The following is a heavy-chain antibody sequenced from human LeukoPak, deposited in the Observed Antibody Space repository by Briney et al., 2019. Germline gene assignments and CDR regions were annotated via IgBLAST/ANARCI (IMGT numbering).Heavy chain of an antibody. CDR2: INPSGGST. CDR3: ARDSSGTYYFDY. J-gene: IGHJ4*02. V-gene: IGHV1-46*01. Sequence: ASVKVSCKASGYTFTSYYMHWVRQAPGQGLEWMGIINPSGGSTSYAQKFQGRVTMTRDTSTSTVYMELISLRSEDTAVYYCARDSSGTYYFDYWGQGTLVTVSS. CDR1: GYTFTSYY. D-gene: IGHD6-19*01.